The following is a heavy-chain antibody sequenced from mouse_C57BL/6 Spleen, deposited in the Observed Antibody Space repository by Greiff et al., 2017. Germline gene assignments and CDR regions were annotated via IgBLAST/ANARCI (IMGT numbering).Heavy chain of an antibody. CDR3: ARPYGYDAYYFDY. CDR2: ISSGGSYT. Sequence: EVKLVESGGDLVKPGGSLKLSCAASGFTFSSYGMSWVRQTPDKRLEWVATISSGGSYTYYPDSVKGRFTISRDNAKNTLYLQMSSLKSEDTAMYYCARPYGYDAYYFDYWGQGTTLTVSS. V-gene: IGHV5-6*01. J-gene: IGHJ2*01. CDR1: GFTFSSYG. D-gene: IGHD2-2*01.